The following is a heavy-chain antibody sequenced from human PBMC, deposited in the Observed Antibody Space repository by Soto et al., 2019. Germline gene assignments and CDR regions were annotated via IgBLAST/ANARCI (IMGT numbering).Heavy chain of an antibody. CDR2: IFHSVNT. CDR3: VKNGWYSADI. V-gene: IGHV4-4*02. D-gene: IGHD6-19*01. CDR1: GVSVSSDNW. Sequence: QMRLQESGPGLVKPSGTLSLACTVSGVSVSSDNWWSWVRQSPGKGLEWIGEIFHSVNTNYNPSLKSRATISVDKSKNQFSLTLTSVTDADTAVSYCVKNGWYSADIWGQGTMVTVSS. J-gene: IGHJ3*02.